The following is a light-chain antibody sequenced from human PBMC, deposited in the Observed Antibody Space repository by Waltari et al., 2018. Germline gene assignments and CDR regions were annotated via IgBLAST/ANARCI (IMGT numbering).Light chain of an antibody. Sequence: EIVLTQSPGTLSLSLGERATLSCRATQRVSNNYLAWYQHIHGQAPRLLIYGASNRATGIPDRISGIGSGTDFTLTISRLEPEDVAVYYCQQYVTSPPAFGQGTKVEIK. CDR3: QQYVTSPPA. V-gene: IGKV3-20*01. CDR2: GAS. J-gene: IGKJ1*01. CDR1: QRVSNNY.